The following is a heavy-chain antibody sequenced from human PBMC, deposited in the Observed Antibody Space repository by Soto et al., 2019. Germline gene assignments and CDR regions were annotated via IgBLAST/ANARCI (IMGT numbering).Heavy chain of an antibody. V-gene: IGHV1-24*01. D-gene: IGHD3-22*01. CDR1: GYTLTELS. Sequence: ASVKVSCKASGYTLTELSMHWVRQAPGKGLEWMGGFDPEDGETIYAQKFQGRVTMTEDTSTDTAYMELSSLRSEDTAVYYCASPSNYYDSSRFAFDIWGQGTMVTVS. CDR3: ASPSNYYDSSRFAFDI. CDR2: FDPEDGET. J-gene: IGHJ3*02.